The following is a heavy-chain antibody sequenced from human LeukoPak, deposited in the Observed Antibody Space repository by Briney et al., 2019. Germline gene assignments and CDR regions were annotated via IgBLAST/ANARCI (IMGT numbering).Heavy chain of an antibody. Sequence: ASVKVSCKASGYPFIGNYILWVRQAPGQGLEWMGWINPNSGGTQYSQKFQGRVTLTRDTSITTGYMELSGLTSDDTAVYYCASLSYYDLSGYFYWGQGTLVTVSS. CDR1: GYPFIGNY. CDR3: ASLSYYDLSGYFY. J-gene: IGHJ4*02. V-gene: IGHV1-2*02. CDR2: INPNSGGT. D-gene: IGHD3-22*01.